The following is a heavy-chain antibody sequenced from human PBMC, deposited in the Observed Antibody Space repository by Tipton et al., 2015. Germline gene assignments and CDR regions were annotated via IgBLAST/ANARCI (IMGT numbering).Heavy chain of an antibody. CDR2: ISSSGGTL. Sequence: GSLRLSCAASGFKFNIYTMNWVRQAPGKGLEWVSYISSSGGTLYYADSVKGHFTISRDNAKKSLYLQMNSLRDEDTAVYYCARFDCSGGNCYSDGMDVWGQGTTVTVSS. CDR1: GFKFNIYT. D-gene: IGHD2-15*01. CDR3: ARFDCSGGNCYSDGMDV. V-gene: IGHV3-48*02. J-gene: IGHJ6*02.